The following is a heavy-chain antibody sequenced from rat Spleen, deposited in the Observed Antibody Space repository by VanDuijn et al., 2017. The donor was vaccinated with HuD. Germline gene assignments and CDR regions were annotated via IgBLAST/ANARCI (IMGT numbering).Heavy chain of an antibody. V-gene: IGHV5-20*01. CDR3: TTAGITIAANWFAY. D-gene: IGHD1-2*01. J-gene: IGHJ3*01. CDR2: ISSDGGRT. CDR1: GFTFSDYY. Sequence: EVQLVESDGGLVQPGRSLKLSCAASGFTFSDYYMAWVRQAPTKGLEWVATISSDGGRTYYRDSVKGRFTISRDNAKSSLYLQMDSLRSEDTATYYCTTAGITIAANWFAYWGQGTLVTVSS.